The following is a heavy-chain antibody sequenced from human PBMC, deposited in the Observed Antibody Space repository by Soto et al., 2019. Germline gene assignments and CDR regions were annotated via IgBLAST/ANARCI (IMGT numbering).Heavy chain of an antibody. CDR1: GFTFSSNW. CDR2: IRQDGSEK. CDR3: AREIVVARGASYFDY. J-gene: IGHJ4*02. Sequence: GGSLRLSCVGSGFTFSSNWMTWVLQAPGKGLEWVGNIRQDGSEKNYVDSVKGRFTISRDNAKNSLYLQMNSLRAEDTAVYYCAREIVVARGASYFDYWGPGTLVTVSS. D-gene: IGHD2-2*01. V-gene: IGHV3-7*04.